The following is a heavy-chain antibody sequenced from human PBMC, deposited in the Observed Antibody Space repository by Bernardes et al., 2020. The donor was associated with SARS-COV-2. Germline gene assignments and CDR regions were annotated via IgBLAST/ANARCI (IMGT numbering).Heavy chain of an antibody. V-gene: IGHV3-30-3*01. CDR3: ARATTGYNWFDP. D-gene: IGHD4-17*01. Sequence: GGSLRLSCAASGFTFSSYAMHWVRQAPGKGLEWVAVISYDGSNKYYADSVKGRFTISRDNSKNTLYLQMNSLRAEDTAVYYCARATTGYNWFDPWGQGTLVTVSS. J-gene: IGHJ5*02. CDR1: GFTFSSYA. CDR2: ISYDGSNK.